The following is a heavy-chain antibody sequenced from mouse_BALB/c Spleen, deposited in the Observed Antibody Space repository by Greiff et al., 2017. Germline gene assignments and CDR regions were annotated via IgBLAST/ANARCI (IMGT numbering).Heavy chain of an antibody. Sequence: VKLQQPGAELVMPGASVKMSCKASGYTFTDYWMHWVKQRPGQGLEWIGAIDTSDSYTSYNQKFKGKATLTVDESSSTAYMQLSSLTSEDSAVYYCASYDYDAWFAYWGQGTLVTVSA. CDR3: ASYDYDAWFAY. V-gene: IGHV1-69*01. D-gene: IGHD2-4*01. CDR1: GYTFTDYW. CDR2: IDTSDSYT. J-gene: IGHJ3*01.